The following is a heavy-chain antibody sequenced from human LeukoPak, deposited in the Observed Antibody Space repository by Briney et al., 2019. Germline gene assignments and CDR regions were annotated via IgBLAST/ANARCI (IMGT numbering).Heavy chain of an antibody. CDR3: ARGTIARLGPFDC. J-gene: IGHJ4*02. Sequence: GASVKVSCKASGGTFSSYAICWVRQAPGQGLEWMGGIIPIFGTANYAQKFQGRVTITADESTSTAYMELSSLRSEDTAVYYCARGTIARLGPFDCWGQGTLVIVSS. V-gene: IGHV1-69*13. CDR1: GGTFSSYA. CDR2: IIPIFGTA. D-gene: IGHD6-6*01.